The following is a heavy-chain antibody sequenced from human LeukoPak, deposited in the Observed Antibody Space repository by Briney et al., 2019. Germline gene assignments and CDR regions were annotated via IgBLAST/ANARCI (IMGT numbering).Heavy chain of an antibody. CDR3: ARLRSPGYGSGSSDY. J-gene: IGHJ4*02. Sequence: GESLKISCKGSGYSFTSYWISWVRQMPGKGLEWMGRFDPSDSYTNYSPSFQGHVTISADKSISTAYLQWSSLKASETAMYYCARLRSPGYGSGSSDYWGQGTLVTVSS. D-gene: IGHD3-10*01. CDR1: GYSFTSYW. CDR2: FDPSDSYT. V-gene: IGHV5-10-1*01.